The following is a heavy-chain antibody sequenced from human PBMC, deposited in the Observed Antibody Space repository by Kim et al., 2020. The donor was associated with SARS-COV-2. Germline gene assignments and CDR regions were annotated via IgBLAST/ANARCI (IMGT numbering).Heavy chain of an antibody. J-gene: IGHJ4*02. D-gene: IGHD3-10*01. CDR1: GFTFSSYG. V-gene: IGHV3-30*18. CDR2: ISYDGSNK. CDR3: ANGAGRYGSGRIY. Sequence: GGSLRLSCAASGFTFSSYGMHWVRQAPGKGLEWVAVISYDGSNKYYADSVKGRFTISRDNSKNTLYLQMNSLRAEDTAVYYCANGAGRYGSGRIYWGQGTLVTVSS.